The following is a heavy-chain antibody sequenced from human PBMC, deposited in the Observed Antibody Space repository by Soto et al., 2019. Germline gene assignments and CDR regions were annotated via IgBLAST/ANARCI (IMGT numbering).Heavy chain of an antibody. CDR2: ISYDGSNK. CDR1: GFTFSSYG. D-gene: IGHD3-3*01. V-gene: IGHV3-30*18. CDR3: AKGGYDFWSGYRHYYYYGMDV. J-gene: IGHJ6*02. Sequence: QVQLVESGGGVVQPGRSLRLSCAASGFTFSSYGMHWVRQAPGKGLEWVAVISYDGSNKYYADSVKGRFTISRDNSKNTLYLQMNSVRAEDKAVYYCAKGGYDFWSGYRHYYYYGMDVWGQGTTVTVSS.